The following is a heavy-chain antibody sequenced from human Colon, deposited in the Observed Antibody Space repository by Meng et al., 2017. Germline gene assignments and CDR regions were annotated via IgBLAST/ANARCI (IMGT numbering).Heavy chain of an antibody. D-gene: IGHD3-10*01. V-gene: IGHV4-39*01. CDR3: ARRRGGSGRDC. Sequence: HLQLQESGPGLVKPSETLSLTGTVSGGSISSNGYYWDWVRQPPGKGLEWIGAIYHSGSTSYNPSLQSRVTMFVDTSKNQFSLMLTSVTATDTAVYYCARRRGGSGRDCWGQGTLVTVSS. CDR2: IYHSGST. CDR1: GGSISSNGYY. J-gene: IGHJ4*02.